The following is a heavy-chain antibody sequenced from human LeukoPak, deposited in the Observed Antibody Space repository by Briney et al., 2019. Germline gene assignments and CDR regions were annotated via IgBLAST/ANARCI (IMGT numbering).Heavy chain of an antibody. V-gene: IGHV5-51*01. CDR2: IYPADSDT. CDR1: GYSFTNYW. Sequence: RESLKISCKGSGYSFTNYWIGWVRQMPGKGLEWMGIIYPADSDTRYSPSFQGQVTFSADKSISTAYLQWSSLKASDTAMYFCASSTGGSSSWYLGYWGQGTLVTVSS. D-gene: IGHD6-13*01. CDR3: ASSTGGSSSWYLGY. J-gene: IGHJ4*02.